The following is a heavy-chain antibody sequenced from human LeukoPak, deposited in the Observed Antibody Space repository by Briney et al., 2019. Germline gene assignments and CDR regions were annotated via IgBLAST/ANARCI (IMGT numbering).Heavy chain of an antibody. J-gene: IGHJ4*02. CDR3: AKRVTGTTNYFDY. Sequence: PGASLRLSCAASGFTFSSHAMSWVRQAPGKGLEWVSGVSGSGGSTYHADSVKGRFTISRDNSKNTLYLQMNSLRAEDTAVYYCAKRVTGTTNYFDYWGQGTLVTVSS. CDR1: GFTFSSHA. D-gene: IGHD1-7*01. CDR2: VSGSGGST. V-gene: IGHV3-23*01.